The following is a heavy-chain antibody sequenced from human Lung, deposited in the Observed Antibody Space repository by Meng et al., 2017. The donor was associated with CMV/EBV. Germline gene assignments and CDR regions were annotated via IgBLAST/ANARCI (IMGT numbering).Heavy chain of an antibody. V-gene: IGHV3-21*01. Sequence: GGSXRLSCAASGFTFSTYSMNWVRQAPGKGLEWVSSISSSSYIYYADSVKGRFTISRDNAKNSLYLQMNSLRAEDTAVYYCARDYYGSTDNYWGQGTLVTVPS. J-gene: IGHJ4*02. CDR2: ISSSSYI. CDR3: ARDYYGSTDNY. D-gene: IGHD4-23*01. CDR1: GFTFSTYS.